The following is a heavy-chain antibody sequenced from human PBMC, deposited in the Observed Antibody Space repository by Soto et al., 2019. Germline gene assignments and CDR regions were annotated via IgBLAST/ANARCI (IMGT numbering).Heavy chain of an antibody. CDR1: GFTFSSYG. Sequence: GGSLRLSCAASGFTFSSYGMHWVRQAPGKGLEWVAVIWYDGSNKYYADSVKGRFTISRDNSKNTLYLQMNSLRAEDTAVYYCARGPSRHSSGWYYFDYWGQGTLVTVSS. CDR3: ARGPSRHSSGWYYFDY. CDR2: IWYDGSNK. V-gene: IGHV3-33*01. D-gene: IGHD6-19*01. J-gene: IGHJ4*02.